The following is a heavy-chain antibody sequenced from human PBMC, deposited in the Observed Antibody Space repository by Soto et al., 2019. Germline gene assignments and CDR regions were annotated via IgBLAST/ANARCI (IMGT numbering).Heavy chain of an antibody. J-gene: IGHJ6*02. D-gene: IGHD3-3*01. Sequence: QVQLVQSGAEVKKPGASVKVSCKASGYTFTSYGISWVRQAPGQGLEWMGWISAYNGNTNYAQKLQGRVTMTTDTSTSTAXXEXRXXRSDDTAVYYCATVERNSDFWSGYPYYYYYYGMDVWGQGTTVTVSS. CDR3: ATVERNSDFWSGYPYYYYYYGMDV. CDR2: ISAYNGNT. V-gene: IGHV1-18*01. CDR1: GYTFTSYG.